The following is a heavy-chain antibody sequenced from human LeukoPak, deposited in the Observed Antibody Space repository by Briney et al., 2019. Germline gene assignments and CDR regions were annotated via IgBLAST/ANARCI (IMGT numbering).Heavy chain of an antibody. CDR1: GGTFSSYA. D-gene: IGHD6-19*01. J-gene: IGHJ6*02. Sequence: SVKVSCKASGGTFSSYAISWLRQAPGQGLEWMGGIIPIFGTANYAQKFQGRVTITADESTSTAYMELSSLRSEDTAVYYCAGAVAGPYYYYGMDVWGQGTTVTVSS. V-gene: IGHV1-69*13. CDR3: AGAVAGPYYYYGMDV. CDR2: IIPIFGTA.